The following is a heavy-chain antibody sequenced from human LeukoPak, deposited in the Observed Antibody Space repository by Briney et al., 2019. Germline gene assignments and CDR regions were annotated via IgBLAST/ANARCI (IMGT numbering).Heavy chain of an antibody. V-gene: IGHV3-23*01. D-gene: IGHD1-26*01. J-gene: IGHJ1*01. CDR3: AKASGSYYGSEYFQH. Sequence: PGGSLRLSCAASGLTLSTYAMAWFRQAPGKGLAYISLITSGGDGTYYADSVKGRFIISRDNSQNTLYLQVNTLRAEDTALYYCAKASGSYYGSEYFQHWGQGSLVTVSS. CDR2: ITSGGDGT. CDR1: GLTLSTYA.